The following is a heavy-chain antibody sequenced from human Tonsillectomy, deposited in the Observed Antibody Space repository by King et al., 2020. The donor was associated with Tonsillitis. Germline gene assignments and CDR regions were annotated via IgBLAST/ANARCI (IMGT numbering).Heavy chain of an antibody. Sequence: VQLVESGAEVKKPGASVKVSCTASGDSFTDYYIHWVRQAPGQGLEWMGWVNPNSGGTNYAQKFQGRVTMTRDTSISTAYMELNSLRSDDTAVYYCAREGLAFDSWGQGTLVTVSS. V-gene: IGHV1-2*02. CDR3: AREGLAFDS. J-gene: IGHJ4*02. CDR1: GDSFTDYY. CDR2: VNPNSGGT.